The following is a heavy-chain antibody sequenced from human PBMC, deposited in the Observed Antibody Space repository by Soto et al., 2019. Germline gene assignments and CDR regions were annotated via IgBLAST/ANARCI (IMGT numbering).Heavy chain of an antibody. CDR2: INHSGST. CDR1: GGSFSGYY. V-gene: IGHV4-34*01. D-gene: IGHD2-2*01. Sequence: PSETLSLTCAVYGGSFSGYYWSWIRQPPGRGLEWIGEINHSGSTNYNPSLKSRVTISVDTSKNQFSLKLSSVTAADTAVYYCARDIGYCSSTSCYARYYFDYWGQGTLVTVSS. J-gene: IGHJ4*02. CDR3: ARDIGYCSSTSCYARYYFDY.